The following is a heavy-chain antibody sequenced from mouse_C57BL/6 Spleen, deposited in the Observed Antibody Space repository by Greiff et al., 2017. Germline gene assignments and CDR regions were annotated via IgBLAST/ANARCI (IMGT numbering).Heavy chain of an antibody. CDR2: IDPSDSYT. Sequence: QVQLQQPGAELVMPGASVKLSCKASGYTFTSYWMHWVKQRPGQGLEWIGEIDPSDSYTNYNQKFKGKSTLTVDKSSSTAYMQLSSLTSEDSAVYYCLITTVVAAHWGQGTTLTVSS. CDR3: LITTVVAAH. V-gene: IGHV1-69*01. J-gene: IGHJ2*01. CDR1: GYTFTSYW. D-gene: IGHD1-1*01.